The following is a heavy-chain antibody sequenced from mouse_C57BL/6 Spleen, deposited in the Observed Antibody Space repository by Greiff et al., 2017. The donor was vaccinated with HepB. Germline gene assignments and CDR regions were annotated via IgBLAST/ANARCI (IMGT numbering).Heavy chain of an antibody. CDR3: ARSRRLLPYYFDY. D-gene: IGHD2-3*01. V-gene: IGHV3-6*01. CDR1: GYSITSGYY. Sequence: EVQLQQSGPGLVKPSQSLSLTCSVTGYSITSGYYWNWIRQFPGNKLEWMGYISYDGSNNYNPSLKNRISITRDTSKNQFFLKLNSVTTEDTATYYCARSRRLLPYYFDYWGQGTTLTVSS. CDR2: ISYDGSN. J-gene: IGHJ2*01.